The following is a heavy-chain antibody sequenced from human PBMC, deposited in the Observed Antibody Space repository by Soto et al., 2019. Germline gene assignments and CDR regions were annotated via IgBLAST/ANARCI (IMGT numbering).Heavy chain of an antibody. CDR2: IYHSGTT. J-gene: IGHJ4*02. CDR3: ARHIAVPRTRGFDY. CDR1: ARSITTNW. V-gene: IGHV4-4*03. D-gene: IGHD6-19*01. Sequence: PETLSLTCAVSARSITTNWWSWVRQPPRKGLEWIGEIYHSGTTNYNPSIRGRVTISVDKSNNQFSLNLNSVTAADSAIYYCARHIAVPRTRGFDYWGQGNLVTVSS.